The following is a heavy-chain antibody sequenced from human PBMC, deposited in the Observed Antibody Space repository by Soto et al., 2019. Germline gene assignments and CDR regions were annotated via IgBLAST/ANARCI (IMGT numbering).Heavy chain of an antibody. V-gene: IGHV4-59*01. J-gene: IGHJ5*02. CDR2: IYYSGST. CDR1: GGSTSSYY. Sequence: SETLSLTCTVSGGSTSSYYWSWIRQPPGKGLEWIGYIYYSGSTNYNPSLKSRVTISVDTSKNQFSLKLSSVTAADTAVYYCARDLRYYDFWSGYSSNWFDPWGQGPMVIVSS. CDR3: ARDLRYYDFWSGYSSNWFDP. D-gene: IGHD3-3*01.